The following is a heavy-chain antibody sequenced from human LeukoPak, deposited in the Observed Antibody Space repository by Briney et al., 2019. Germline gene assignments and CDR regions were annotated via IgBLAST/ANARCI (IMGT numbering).Heavy chain of an antibody. Sequence: AGGSLRLSCAASGFTFSIYEMNWVRQAPGKGLEWLSYISRSGTFIQYADSVKGRFTISRDDAKNSLYLQMNRLRAEDTGVYHCVRDATETQMGWVYFDYWGQGTLVTVSS. V-gene: IGHV3-48*03. D-gene: IGHD4-17*01. CDR2: ISRSGTFI. CDR3: VRDATETQMGWVYFDY. CDR1: GFTFSIYE. J-gene: IGHJ4*02.